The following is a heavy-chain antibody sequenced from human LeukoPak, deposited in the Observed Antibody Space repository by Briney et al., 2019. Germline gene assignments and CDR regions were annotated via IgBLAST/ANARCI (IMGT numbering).Heavy chain of an antibody. CDR3: ARGVPASIYRFRELDGFDV. CDR1: GASISISSYY. D-gene: IGHD2-2*02. CDR2: IHHSGST. V-gene: IGHV4-39*07. Sequence: KSSETLSLTCTVSGASISISSYYWGWIRQPPGRGLEWIATIHHSGSTYHNPSLKSRVTMSVDTSKNQFSLKLSSLTAADTAVYYCARGVPASIYRFRELDGFDVWGQGTMVTVSS. J-gene: IGHJ3*01.